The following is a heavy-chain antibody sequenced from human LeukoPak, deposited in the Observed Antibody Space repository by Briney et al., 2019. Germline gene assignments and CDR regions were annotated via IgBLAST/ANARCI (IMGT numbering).Heavy chain of an antibody. V-gene: IGHV1-2*02. J-gene: IGHJ5*02. CDR1: GYTFTGYF. CDR3: ARGGSCSSATCFP. CDR2: INPNSGGT. Sequence: ASVKVSCKASGYTFTGYFMHWVRQAPGQRLEWMGWINPNSGGTNYAKKFQGRVTMTRDTSISTAYMELSRLSSDDTAVYYCARGGSCSSATCFPWGQGTLVTVSS. D-gene: IGHD2-2*01.